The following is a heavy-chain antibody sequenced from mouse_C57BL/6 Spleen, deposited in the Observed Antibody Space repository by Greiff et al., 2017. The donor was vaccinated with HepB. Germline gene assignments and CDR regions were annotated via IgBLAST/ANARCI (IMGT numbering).Heavy chain of an antibody. V-gene: IGHV1-64*01. J-gene: IGHJ2*01. Sequence: QVQLQQPGAELVKPGASVKLSCKASGYTFTSYWMPWVKQRPGQGLAWIGMIHPNSGSTNYNEKFKSKATLTVDKSSSTAYMQLSSLTSEDSAVYYCARGNDGNYFDDWGQGTTLTVSS. CDR3: ARGNDGNYFDD. CDR1: GYTFTSYW. D-gene: IGHD2-1*01. CDR2: IHPNSGST.